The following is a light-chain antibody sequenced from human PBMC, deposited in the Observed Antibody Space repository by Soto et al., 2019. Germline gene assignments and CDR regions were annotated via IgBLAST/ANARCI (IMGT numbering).Light chain of an antibody. CDR2: TTS. CDR1: QSVTSN. V-gene: IGKV3-15*01. J-gene: IGKJ1*01. CDR3: QQYHKWPLT. Sequence: EIVMTQSPATLSVSPGERAILSCRASQSVTSNLAWYQQKPGQAPRLLIYTTSTRATGIPARFSGSGSQTEFTLTISSLKSEDFAVYYCQQYHKWPLTFGQGTKVEIK.